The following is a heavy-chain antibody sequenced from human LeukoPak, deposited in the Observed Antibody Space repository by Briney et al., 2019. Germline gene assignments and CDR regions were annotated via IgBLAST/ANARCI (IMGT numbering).Heavy chain of an antibody. J-gene: IGHJ6*02. CDR1: GGTFSSYA. D-gene: IGHD3-22*01. Sequence: SVKVSCKASGGTFSSYAISWVQQAPGQGLEWMGGIIPIFGTANYAQKFQGRVTITADESTSTAYMELSSLRSEDTAVYYCAGYPGGSSGPLNYYYGMDVWGQGTTVTVSS. V-gene: IGHV1-69*13. CDR3: AGYPGGSSGPLNYYYGMDV. CDR2: IIPIFGTA.